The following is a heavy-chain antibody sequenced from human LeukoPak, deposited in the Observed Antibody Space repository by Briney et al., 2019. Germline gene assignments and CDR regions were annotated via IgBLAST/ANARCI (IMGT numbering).Heavy chain of an antibody. CDR2: ISYDGSNK. CDR3: ARERRELRGDAFDI. CDR1: GFTFSSYA. D-gene: IGHD1-7*01. J-gene: IGHJ3*02. V-gene: IGHV3-30-3*01. Sequence: GGSLRLSCAASGFTFSSYAMHWVRQAPGKGLEWVAVISYDGSNKYYADSVKGRFTISRDNSKNTLYLQMNSLRAEDTAVYYCARERRELRGDAFDIWGQGTMVTVSS.